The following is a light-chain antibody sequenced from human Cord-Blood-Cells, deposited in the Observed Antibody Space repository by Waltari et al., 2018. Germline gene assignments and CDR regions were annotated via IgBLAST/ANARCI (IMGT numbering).Light chain of an antibody. CDR1: SAYGRAGYD. CDR3: QSYDSSLSGYVV. Sequence: QPVLTPSPAVSGHSGQWVNISCTGSSAYGRAGYDVHLYQHLPGTAPKHLIYGNSNRPSGVPDRFSGSKSGTSASLAITGLQAEDEANYYCQSYDSSLSGYVVFGGGTKLTVL. CDR2: GNS. J-gene: IGLJ2*01. V-gene: IGLV1-40*01.